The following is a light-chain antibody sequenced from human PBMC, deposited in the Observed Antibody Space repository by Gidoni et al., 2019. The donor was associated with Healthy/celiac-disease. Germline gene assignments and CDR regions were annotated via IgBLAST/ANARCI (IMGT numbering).Light chain of an antibody. Sequence: DIQLTQSPSSLSVSVGDIVTITCRASNSISRYLNWYQQKPWKAPKVLSYAASSLQSGVPSRFSGSGSGTDFTLTISSLQTEDFATYYCQQSYSTPYTFXQXTKLEIK. J-gene: IGKJ2*01. V-gene: IGKV1-39*01. CDR2: AAS. CDR1: NSISRY. CDR3: QQSYSTPYT.